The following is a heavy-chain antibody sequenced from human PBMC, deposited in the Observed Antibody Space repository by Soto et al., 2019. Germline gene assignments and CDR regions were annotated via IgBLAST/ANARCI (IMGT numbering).Heavy chain of an antibody. D-gene: IGHD5-12*01. CDR2: IYHSGST. J-gene: IGHJ4*02. CDR3: AAGGGLPRYY. Sequence: QLQLQESGSGLVKPSQTLSLTCAVSGGSISSGGYSWSWIRQPPGKGLGWIGYIYHSGSTYYTPSVSRRVTIPLARSKNQFSLKLSSVTAADTAVYYCAAGGGLPRYYWGQGTLVTVSS. CDR1: GGSISSGGYS. V-gene: IGHV4-30-2*01.